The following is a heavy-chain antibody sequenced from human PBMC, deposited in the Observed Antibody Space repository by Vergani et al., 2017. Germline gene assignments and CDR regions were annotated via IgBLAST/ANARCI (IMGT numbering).Heavy chain of an antibody. CDR1: GFTFSNAW. J-gene: IGHJ4*02. CDR3: TTYGD. D-gene: IGHD4-17*01. CDR2: IKSKTDGGTT. V-gene: IGHV3-15*01. Sequence: EVQLVESGGGLVKPGGSLRLSCAASGFTFSNAWMSWVRQAPGKGLEWDGRIKSKTDGGTTDYAAPVKGRFTISRDDSKNTLYLQMNSLKTEDTAVYYCTTYGDWGQGTLVTVSS.